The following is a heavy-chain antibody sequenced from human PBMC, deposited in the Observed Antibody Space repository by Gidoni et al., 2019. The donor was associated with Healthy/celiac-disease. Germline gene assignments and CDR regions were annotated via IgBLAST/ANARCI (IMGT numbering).Heavy chain of an antibody. V-gene: IGHV3-30*18. CDR2: ISYDGSNK. CDR3: AKDAGVLRFPDY. Sequence: QVQLVESGGGVVQPGRSLRLSCAASGFTFSSYGMHWVRQAPGKGLEWVAVISYDGSNKYYADSVKGRFTISRDNSKNTLYLQMNSLRAEDTAVYYCAKDAGVLRFPDYWGQGTLVTVSS. J-gene: IGHJ4*02. D-gene: IGHD4-17*01. CDR1: GFTFSSYG.